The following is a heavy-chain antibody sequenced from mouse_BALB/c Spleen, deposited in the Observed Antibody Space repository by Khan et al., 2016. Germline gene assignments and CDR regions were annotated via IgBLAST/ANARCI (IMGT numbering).Heavy chain of an antibody. CDR2: INTYTGEP. V-gene: IGHV9-3-1*01. CDR3: ARNPPLLPDYYAMAY. CDR1: GYTLTNYG. J-gene: IGHJ4*01. D-gene: IGHD1-1*01. Sequence: QFQLVQSGPELKKPGETVKISCKASGYTLTNYGMNWVKQAPGKGLKWMGWINTYTGEPTYADDFTGRFAFSLETSASTAYLQINNHQKEDTATYFCARNPPLLPDYYAMAYWGQGTSVTVSS.